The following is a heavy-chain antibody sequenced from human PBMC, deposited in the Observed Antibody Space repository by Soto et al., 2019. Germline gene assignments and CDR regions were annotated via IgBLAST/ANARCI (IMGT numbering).Heavy chain of an antibody. Sequence: SETLSLTCAVSGGSISRGGYSWSWIRQPPGKGLEWIGYIYHSGSIYHNPSLQNRVTISIDTSKNQVSLKVNSVTAADTAVYYCARDHPHSYGVYYFDYWGRGTPVTVSS. CDR3: ARDHPHSYGVYYFDY. V-gene: IGHV4-30-2*01. CDR2: IYHSGSI. CDR1: GGSISRGGYS. J-gene: IGHJ4*02. D-gene: IGHD5-18*01.